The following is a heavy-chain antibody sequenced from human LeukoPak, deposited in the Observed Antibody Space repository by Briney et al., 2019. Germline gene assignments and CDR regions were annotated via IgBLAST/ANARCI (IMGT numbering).Heavy chain of an antibody. CDR2: ISGSGGST. Sequence: GGSLRLSCVASGLPLGTYAMSWVRQAPGKGLEWVSSISGSGGSTYYADSVKGRFTISRDNSKNTLFLQMNSLRAEDTAVYYCAKDPNSWNYALPAIIFDPWGQGTLVTVSS. CDR3: AKDPNSWNYALPAIIFDP. CDR1: GLPLGTYA. D-gene: IGHD1-7*01. J-gene: IGHJ5*02. V-gene: IGHV3-23*01.